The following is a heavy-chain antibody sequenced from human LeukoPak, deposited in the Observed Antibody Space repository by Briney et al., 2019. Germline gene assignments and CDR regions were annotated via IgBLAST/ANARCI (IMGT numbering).Heavy chain of an antibody. CDR3: ARAYGSGSSLRDYYYYGMDV. V-gene: IGHV5-51*01. J-gene: IGHJ6*02. CDR2: IYPGDSDT. Sequence: GESLKISCKGSGYSFTSYWIGWVRQMPGKGLEWMGIIYPGDSDTRYSPSFQGQVTISADKSISTAYLQWSSLKASDTAMYYCARAYGSGSSLRDYYYYGMDVWGQGTTVTVSS. CDR1: GYSFTSYW. D-gene: IGHD3-10*01.